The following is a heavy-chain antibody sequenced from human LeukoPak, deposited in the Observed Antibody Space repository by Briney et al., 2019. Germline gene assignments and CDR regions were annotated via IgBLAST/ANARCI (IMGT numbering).Heavy chain of an antibody. CDR2: ISSSSSYI. Sequence: GGALRLSCAASGFTFSSYSMNWVRQAPGKGLEGVSSISSSSSYIYYADSVKGRFTISRDNAKNSLYLQMNSLRAEDTAVYYCASSLGDSSYYFDYWGQGTLVTVSS. J-gene: IGHJ4*02. CDR1: GFTFSSYS. V-gene: IGHV3-21*01. D-gene: IGHD6-13*01. CDR3: ASSLGDSSYYFDY.